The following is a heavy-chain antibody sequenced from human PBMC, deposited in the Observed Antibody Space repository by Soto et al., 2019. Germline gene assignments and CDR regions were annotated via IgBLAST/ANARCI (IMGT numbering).Heavy chain of an antibody. J-gene: IGHJ6*02. CDR1: GYTFTSYG. Sequence: ASVKVSCKATGYTFTSYGISWVRQAPGQGLAWMGWISAYTDNTNYAKKLQGRVTMTTDTSTSTSYMELRSLISDVTAVYYCARKSDNSSWYGQDYYGMDVWGQGTTVTVSS. V-gene: IGHV1-18*04. CDR2: ISAYTDNT. CDR3: ARKSDNSSWYGQDYYGMDV. D-gene: IGHD6-13*01.